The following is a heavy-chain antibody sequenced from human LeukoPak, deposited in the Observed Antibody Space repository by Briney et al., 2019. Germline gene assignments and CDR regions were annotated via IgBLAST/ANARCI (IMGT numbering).Heavy chain of an antibody. J-gene: IGHJ4*02. Sequence: SETLSLTCAVYGGSFSGYYWSWIRQPPGKGLEWIGEINHSGSTNYNPSLKSRVTISVDTSKNQFSLKLSSVTAADTAVYYCARRGGWSDPLFDYWGQGTLVTVSS. D-gene: IGHD6-19*01. CDR3: ARRGGWSDPLFDY. V-gene: IGHV4-34*01. CDR2: INHSGST. CDR1: GGSFSGYY.